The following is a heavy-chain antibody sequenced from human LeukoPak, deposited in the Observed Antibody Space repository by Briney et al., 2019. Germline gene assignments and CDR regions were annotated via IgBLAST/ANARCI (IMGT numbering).Heavy chain of an antibody. J-gene: IGHJ6*03. CDR3: ARDRGYSGYDVKKYYSYMDV. D-gene: IGHD5-12*01. V-gene: IGHV3-21*01. Sequence: AGGSLRLSCAASGFTFISYSMSWVRQAPGKGLEWVSFISGSSSYIYYADSVKGRFTISRDNAKNLLYLQMNSLRAEDTAVYYCARDRGYSGYDVKKYYSYMDVWGKGTAVTVSS. CDR1: GFTFISYS. CDR2: ISGSSSYI.